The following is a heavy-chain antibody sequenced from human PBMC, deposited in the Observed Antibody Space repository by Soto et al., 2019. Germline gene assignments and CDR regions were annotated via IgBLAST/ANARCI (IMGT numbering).Heavy chain of an antibody. V-gene: IGHV3-23*01. CDR2: ISGSGGST. CDR1: GFTFSGYA. D-gene: IGHD6-6*01. J-gene: IGHJ4*02. CDR3: ATKFVERAARPIH. Sequence: PGGPLILSCAASGFTFSGYAMSWVRQAPGKGLEWVSAISGSGGSTYYADSVKGRFTISRDNSKNTLYLQMNSLRAEDTAVYYCATKFVERAARPIHWGQGTLVTVSS.